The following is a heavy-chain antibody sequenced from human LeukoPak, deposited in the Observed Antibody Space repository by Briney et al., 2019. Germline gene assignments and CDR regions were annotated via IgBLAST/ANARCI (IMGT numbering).Heavy chain of an antibody. D-gene: IGHD6-6*01. CDR3: ANWIGSSSRDY. J-gene: IGHJ4*02. Sequence: QPGGSLRLSCAASGFTFSSYAMSWVRQAPGKGLEWVSAISGSGGSTYYADSVKGRFTISRDNSNNALYLQMDSLRAEDTAVYYCANWIGSSSRDYWGQGTLVTVSS. V-gene: IGHV3-23*01. CDR2: ISGSGGST. CDR1: GFTFSSYA.